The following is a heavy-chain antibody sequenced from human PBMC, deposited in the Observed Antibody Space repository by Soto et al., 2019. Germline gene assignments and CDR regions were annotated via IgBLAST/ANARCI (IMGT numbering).Heavy chain of an antibody. CDR1: GGTFSSYA. D-gene: IGHD3-22*01. V-gene: IGHV1-69*13. CDR3: ARDRMIVVMADWAPDAFDI. J-gene: IGHJ3*02. CDR2: IIPIFGTA. Sequence: SVKVCCKASGGTFSSYAISWVRQATGQGLEWMGGIIPIFGTANYAQKFQGRVTITADESTSTAYMELSSLRSEDTAVYYCARDRMIVVMADWAPDAFDIWGQGTMVT.